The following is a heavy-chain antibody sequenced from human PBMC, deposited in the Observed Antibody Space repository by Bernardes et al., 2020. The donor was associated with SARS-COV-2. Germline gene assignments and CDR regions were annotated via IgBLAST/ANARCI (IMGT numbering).Heavy chain of an antibody. CDR3: ALPPTHYDGYAMDV. J-gene: IGHJ6*02. CDR1: GYPFTGYY. V-gene: IGHV1-2*02. Sequence: ASVKVSCKASGYPFTGYYIHWVRQAPGQGLEWMGWLNPNSGGTTYAQKFQGRVTMTRDTSINTAYMELSRLRSDDTAMFYCALPPTHYDGYAMDVWGQGTTVTVSS. D-gene: IGHD3-22*01. CDR2: LNPNSGGT.